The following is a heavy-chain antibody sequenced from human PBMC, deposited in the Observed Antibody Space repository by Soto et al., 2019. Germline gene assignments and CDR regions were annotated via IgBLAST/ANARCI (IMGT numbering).Heavy chain of an antibody. V-gene: IGHV4-59*01. CDR3: ARGSSGRLAGWNWFDP. CDR2: IYYSGST. D-gene: IGHD3-3*02. CDR1: GGSISSYY. Sequence: SETLSLTCTVSGGSISSYYWSWIRQPPGKGLEWIGYIYYSGSTNYNPSLKSRVTISVDTAKNQFSLKLSSVTAADTAVYYCARGSSGRLAGWNWFDPWGQGTLVTVSS. J-gene: IGHJ5*02.